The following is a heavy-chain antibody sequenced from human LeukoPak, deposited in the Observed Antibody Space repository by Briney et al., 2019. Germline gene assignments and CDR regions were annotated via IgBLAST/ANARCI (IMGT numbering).Heavy chain of an antibody. CDR1: GFTFDDFA. Sequence: PGGSLRLSCAASGFTFDDFAMHWVRQAPGKGLEWVSLISGDGGTTYYADSVKGRFTISRDNSKNTLFLQMNSLRAEDTAVYYCAKGYYFGSGSYSTPYDYWGQGTLVTVSS. CDR3: AKGYYFGSGSYSTPYDY. D-gene: IGHD3-10*01. CDR2: ISGDGGTT. V-gene: IGHV3-43*02. J-gene: IGHJ4*02.